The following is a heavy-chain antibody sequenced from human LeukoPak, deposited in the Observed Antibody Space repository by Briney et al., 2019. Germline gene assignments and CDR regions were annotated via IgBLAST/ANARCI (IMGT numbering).Heavy chain of an antibody. CDR1: GFTFSSYA. J-gene: IGHJ5*02. V-gene: IGHV3-30*18. CDR3: AKRGGAGLVNWFDP. CDR2: ISYDGSNQ. Sequence: GSLRLSCVASGFTFSSYAMSWVRQAPGKGLEWEAVISYDGSNQYYADSVKGRFTISRDNSKNTLYLQMNSLRAEDTAVYYCAKRGGAGLVNWFDPWGQGTLVTVSS. D-gene: IGHD1-26*01.